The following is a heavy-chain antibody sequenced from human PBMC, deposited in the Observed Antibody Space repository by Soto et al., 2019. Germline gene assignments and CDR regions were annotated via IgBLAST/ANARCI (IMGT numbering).Heavy chain of an antibody. D-gene: IGHD4-4*01. V-gene: IGHV1-18*01. Sequence: GGPVEVSCQASGYTFSSYGFSWGRKGPGQGLEWMGWISAYNGNTNYAQKLQGRVTMTTDTSTSTAYMELRSLRSDDTAVYYCARAPYSNYEGFNIDYWGQGTLVTVSS. J-gene: IGHJ4*02. CDR3: ARAPYSNYEGFNIDY. CDR2: ISAYNGNT. CDR1: GYTFSSYG.